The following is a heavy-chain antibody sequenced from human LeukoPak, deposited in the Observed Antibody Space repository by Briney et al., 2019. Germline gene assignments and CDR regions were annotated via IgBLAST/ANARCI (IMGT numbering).Heavy chain of an antibody. CDR1: GFTVSSNY. D-gene: IGHD3-10*01. CDR2: IYSGGST. Sequence: GGSLRLSCAASGFTVSSNYMSWVRQAPGKGLEWVSVIYSGGSTYYADSVKGRFTISRDNAKNMLYLQMSSLRAEDTAVYYCARDRGPRTGFMVREAYDYWGQGTLVTVSS. J-gene: IGHJ4*02. CDR3: ARDRGPRTGFMVREAYDY. V-gene: IGHV3-53*01.